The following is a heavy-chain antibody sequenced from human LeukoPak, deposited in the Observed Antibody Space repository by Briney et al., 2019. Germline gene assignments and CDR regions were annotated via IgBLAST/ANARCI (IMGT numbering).Heavy chain of an antibody. Sequence: GGSLRLSCAASGFSVGSNYMTWVRQAPGKGLEWVSGISWNSGSIGYADSVKGRFSISRDNAKNTLYLQMNSLRAEDTAVYYCGRDLGGRSGYWGQGTLVTVSS. CDR2: ISWNSGSI. CDR1: GFSVGSNY. CDR3: GRDLGGRSGY. J-gene: IGHJ4*02. V-gene: IGHV3-9*01. D-gene: IGHD1-26*01.